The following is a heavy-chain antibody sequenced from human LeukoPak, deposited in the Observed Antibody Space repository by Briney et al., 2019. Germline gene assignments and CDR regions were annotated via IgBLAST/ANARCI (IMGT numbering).Heavy chain of an antibody. V-gene: IGHV3-7*01. CDR3: ARVLRRWAYGMDV. J-gene: IGHJ6*02. CDR1: GFTFSSYW. CDR2: IMQDGSEK. Sequence: GGSLRLSCAASGFTFSSYWMSWVRQAPGKGLEWVANIMQDGSEKYYVDSVKGRFTISRDNTKNSLYLQMNSLRVEDTAVYYCARVLRRWAYGMDVWGQGTTVTVSS. D-gene: IGHD4-23*01.